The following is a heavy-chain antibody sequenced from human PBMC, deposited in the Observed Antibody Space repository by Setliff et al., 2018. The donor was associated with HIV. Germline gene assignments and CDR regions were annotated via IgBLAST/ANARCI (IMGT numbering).Heavy chain of an antibody. J-gene: IGHJ5*02. CDR2: IHPVDSDT. CDR3: ARSNSIAVAGTGAGLGLNWFDP. V-gene: IGHV5-51*01. D-gene: IGHD6-19*01. Sequence: GESLKISCKGSGYSFTSNWIGWVRQMPGKGLEWMGIIHPVDSDTRYSPSFQGQVTISADKSISTAYLQWSTLKASDTAMYYCARSNSIAVAGTGAGLGLNWFDPWGQGTLVTVS. CDR1: GYSFTSNW.